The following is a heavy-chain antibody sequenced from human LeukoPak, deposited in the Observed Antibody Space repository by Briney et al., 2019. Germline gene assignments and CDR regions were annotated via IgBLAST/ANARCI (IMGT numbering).Heavy chain of an antibody. D-gene: IGHD3-3*01. V-gene: IGHV4-4*07. Sequence: SETLSLTCTVSGGSISSYYWSWIRQPAGKGLEWIGRIYTSGSTNYNPSLKSRVTISVDTSKNQFSLKLSSVTAADTAVYYCARGLYVLRFLEWLSSYMDVWGKGTTVTVSS. J-gene: IGHJ6*03. CDR2: IYTSGST. CDR1: GGSISSYY. CDR3: ARGLYVLRFLEWLSSYMDV.